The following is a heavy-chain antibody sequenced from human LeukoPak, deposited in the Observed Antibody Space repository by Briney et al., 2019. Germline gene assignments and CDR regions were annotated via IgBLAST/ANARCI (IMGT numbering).Heavy chain of an antibody. J-gene: IGHJ4*02. CDR2: INPSGGTT. D-gene: IGHD6-25*01. V-gene: IGHV1-46*01. Sequence: ASEKVSCKASGYTFTNYYIHWVRQAPRQGLEWMGIINPSGGTTSYAQKFQGRVTVTRDMSTSTVFMELSSLRSEDTAVYYCARGARRSASGDYFDYWGQGTLVTVSS. CDR3: ARGARRSASGDYFDY. CDR1: GYTFTNYY.